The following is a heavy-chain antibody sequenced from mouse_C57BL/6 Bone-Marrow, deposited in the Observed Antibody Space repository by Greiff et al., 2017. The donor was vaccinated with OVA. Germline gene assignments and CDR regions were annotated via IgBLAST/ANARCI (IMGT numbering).Heavy chain of an antibody. CDR1: GYTFTDSY. V-gene: IGHV1-76*01. Sequence: VQLQQSGAELVRPGASVKLSCKASGYTFTDSYISWVKQRPGQGLEWIARIYPGSGNIYYNEKFKGKATLTADKSSSTAYMQLSSLTSDDTAVYFCARSERLRECVGYWGQGTTLTGSS. D-gene: IGHD2-2*01. J-gene: IGHJ2*01. CDR3: ARSERLRECVGY. CDR2: IYPGSGNI.